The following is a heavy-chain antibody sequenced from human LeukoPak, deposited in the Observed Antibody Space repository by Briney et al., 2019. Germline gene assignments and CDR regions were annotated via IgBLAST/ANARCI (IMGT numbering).Heavy chain of an antibody. Sequence: SETLSLTCTVSGGSISSYYWSWIRQPPGQGLEWIGYIFYSGSTNYNPSLKSRVTMSVDTSNKQFSLRLSSVTAADTALYYCGRLSTRFCSGGTFYTNGAVDIWGQGTRVTVSS. D-gene: IGHD2-15*01. CDR2: IFYSGST. CDR3: GRLSTRFCSGGTFYTNGAVDI. V-gene: IGHV4-59*08. J-gene: IGHJ3*02. CDR1: GGSISSYY.